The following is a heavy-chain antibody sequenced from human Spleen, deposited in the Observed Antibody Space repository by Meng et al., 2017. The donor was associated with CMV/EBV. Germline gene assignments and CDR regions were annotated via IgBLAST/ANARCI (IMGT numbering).Heavy chain of an antibody. CDR3: ARRGGGGLGAFRYYFDN. V-gene: IGHV3-15*01. D-gene: IGHD3-16*01. CDR1: GFTFSLAW. Sequence: GGSLRLSCAASGFTFSLAWMYWVRQAPGKGLEWVGRVKSKIDGGAIDYAAPVKGRFTISRDDSEKTVYLQMNSLKTEDTAVYYCARRGGGGLGAFRYYFDNWGQGTLVTVSS. CDR2: VKSKIDGGAI. J-gene: IGHJ4*02.